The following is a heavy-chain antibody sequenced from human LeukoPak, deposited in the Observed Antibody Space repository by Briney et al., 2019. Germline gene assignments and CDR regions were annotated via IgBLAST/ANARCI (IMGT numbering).Heavy chain of an antibody. CDR3: ARLVGATTANYYYYYMDV. D-gene: IGHD1-26*01. Sequence: ASVKVSCKASGYTFTCYYMHWVRQAPGQGLEWMGRINPNSGGTNYAQKFQGRVTMTRDTSISTAYMELSRLRSDDTAVYYCARLVGATTANYYYYYMDVWGKGTTVTVSS. J-gene: IGHJ6*03. CDR2: INPNSGGT. V-gene: IGHV1-2*06. CDR1: GYTFTCYY.